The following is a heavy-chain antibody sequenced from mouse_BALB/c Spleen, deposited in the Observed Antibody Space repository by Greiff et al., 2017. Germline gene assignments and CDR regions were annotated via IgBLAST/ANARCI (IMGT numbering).Heavy chain of an antibody. CDR2: IWAGGST. CDR1: GFSLTSYG. D-gene: IGHD2-4*01. Sequence: VQVVESGPGLVAPSQSLSITCTVSGFSLTSYGVHWVRQPPGKGLEWLGVIWAGGSTNYNSALMSRLSISKDNSKSQVFLKMNSLQTDDTAMYYCARDMITSFAYWGQGTLVTVSA. V-gene: IGHV2-9*02. J-gene: IGHJ3*01. CDR3: ARDMITSFAY.